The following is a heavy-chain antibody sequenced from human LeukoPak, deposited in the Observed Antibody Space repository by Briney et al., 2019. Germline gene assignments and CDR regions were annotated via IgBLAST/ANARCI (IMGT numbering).Heavy chain of an antibody. CDR2: ISAYNGNT. J-gene: IGHJ4*02. V-gene: IGHV1-18*01. CDR1: GYTFTSYG. D-gene: IGHD6-19*01. CDR3: ARDSERASSGWYMAWXQED. Sequence: ASVKVSCKASGYTFTSYGISWVRQAPGQGLEWMGWISAYNGNTNYAQKLQGRVTMTTDTSTSTDYMELRSLRSDDRAVYYCARDSERASSGWYMAWXQEDWGQGXLVTVSS.